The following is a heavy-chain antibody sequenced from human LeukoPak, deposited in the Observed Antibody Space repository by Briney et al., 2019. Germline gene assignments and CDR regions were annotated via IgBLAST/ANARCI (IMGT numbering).Heavy chain of an antibody. J-gene: IGHJ6*03. CDR1: GFTVNSNY. Sequence: GGSLRLSCAASGFTVNSNYMNWVRQAPGKGLEWVANIKQDGSEKYYVDSVKGRFTISRDNAKNSLYLQMNSLRAEDTAVYYCAKGYGWEASYYYYYMDVWGKGTTVTISS. CDR3: AKGYGWEASYYYYYMDV. CDR2: IKQDGSEK. D-gene: IGHD1-26*01. V-gene: IGHV3-7*01.